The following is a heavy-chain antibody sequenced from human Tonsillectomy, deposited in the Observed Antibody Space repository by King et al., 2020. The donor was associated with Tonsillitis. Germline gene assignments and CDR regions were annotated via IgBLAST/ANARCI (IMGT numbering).Heavy chain of an antibody. D-gene: IGHD4-17*01. Sequence: VQLQESGGGVVQPGRSLRLSCAASGFTFSNYAMHWVRQAPGKGLEWVSMISFDGNKKDYADSVKGRFTISRDNPKNTLYLQMNSLRAEDTAVYYCARVMVTTDSDAFDIWGQGTMVTVSS. V-gene: IGHV3-30*04. J-gene: IGHJ3*02. CDR2: ISFDGNKK. CDR3: ARVMVTTDSDAFDI. CDR1: GFTFSNYA.